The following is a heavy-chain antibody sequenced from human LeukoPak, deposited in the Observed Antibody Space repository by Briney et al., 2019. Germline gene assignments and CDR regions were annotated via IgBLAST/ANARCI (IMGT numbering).Heavy chain of an antibody. V-gene: IGHV3-66*01. J-gene: IGHJ3*02. CDR3: ARDRRYFDWLLSDAFDI. CDR2: IYIDGST. CDR1: GFTVSSNH. D-gene: IGHD3-9*01. Sequence: GGSLRLSCAASGFTVSSNHMTWVRQAPGKGLEWVSVIYIDGSTYYADSVKGRFTISRDNSENTLYLQMNSLRAEDTAVYYCARDRRYFDWLLSDAFDIWGQGTMVTVSS.